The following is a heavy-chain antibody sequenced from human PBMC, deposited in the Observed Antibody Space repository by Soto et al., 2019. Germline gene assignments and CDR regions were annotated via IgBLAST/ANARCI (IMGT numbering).Heavy chain of an antibody. CDR3: ARVGSTETGFDA. CDR1: GASVSAGSYY. Sequence: QVQLRESGPGLLKPSETLSLTCTVSGASVSAGSYYWSWIRQPPGKGLEWIGFIDYTGTTRYNPSLQSRVLMSVDTSKNQLSLDLNSVTAADTAVYYCARVGSTETGFDAWGQGTLVTVSS. J-gene: IGHJ5*02. CDR2: IDYTGTT. D-gene: IGHD2-8*02. V-gene: IGHV4-61*01.